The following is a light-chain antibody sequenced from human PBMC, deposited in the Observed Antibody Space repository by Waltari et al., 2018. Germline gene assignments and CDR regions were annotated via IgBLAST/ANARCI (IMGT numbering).Light chain of an antibody. V-gene: IGLV3-9*01. J-gene: IGLJ2*01. CDR1: NIGSKN. CDR3: QVWDSSTVV. CDR2: RDT. Sequence: SYQLTQPLSVSVALGQTARITCGGNNIGSKNVHWYQQKPGQGPGLGSFRDTNRPSGIPERFSGSNSGNTATLTLSRAQAGDEADYYCQVWDSSTVVFGGGTKLTVL.